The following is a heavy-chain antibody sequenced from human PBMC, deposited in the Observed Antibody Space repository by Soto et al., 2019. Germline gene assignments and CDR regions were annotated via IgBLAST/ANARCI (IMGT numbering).Heavy chain of an antibody. CDR3: GPRPGGGGY. CDR2: IYSGGYT. V-gene: IGHV3-53*01. D-gene: IGHD3-10*01. CDR1: GFTVSNNY. J-gene: IGHJ4*02. Sequence: EVQLVESGGGLIQPGGSLRLSCAVSGFTVSNNYMSWVRQAPGKGLEGVSVIYSGGYTAYGDSVKGRFTISRDNSKNTLFLQKKSLGAADPAVYYGGPRPGGGGYWGQGTLVTVSS.